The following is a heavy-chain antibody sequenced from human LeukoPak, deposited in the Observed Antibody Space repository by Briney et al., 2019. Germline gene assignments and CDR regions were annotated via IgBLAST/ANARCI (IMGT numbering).Heavy chain of an antibody. J-gene: IGHJ4*02. Sequence: ASVKVSCKASGYTFTSFGISWVRQAPGQGLEWMGGIIPIFGTANYAQKFQGRVTITADKSTSTAYMELSSLRSEDTAVYYCARAPIASTSYFDYWGQGTLVTVSS. CDR3: ARAPIASTSYFDY. CDR1: GYTFTSFG. CDR2: IIPIFGTA. D-gene: IGHD5/OR15-5a*01. V-gene: IGHV1-69*06.